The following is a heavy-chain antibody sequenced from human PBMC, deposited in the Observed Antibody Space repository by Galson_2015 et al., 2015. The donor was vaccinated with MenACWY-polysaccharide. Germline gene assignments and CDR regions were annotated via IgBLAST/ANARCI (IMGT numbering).Heavy chain of an antibody. CDR2: LNPNRGNT. D-gene: IGHD1-1*01. CDR1: GYTFTSYE. J-gene: IGHJ4*02. V-gene: IGHV1-8*01. CDR3: VRDPYPGPRSGPDY. Sequence: SVKVSCKASGYTFTSYEINWVRQATGQGLEWMGWLNPNRGNTGFAQKFQDRVTMTWDTSISTAYMELSSLRSEDAAVYYCVRDPYPGPRSGPDYWGQGTLVTVSS.